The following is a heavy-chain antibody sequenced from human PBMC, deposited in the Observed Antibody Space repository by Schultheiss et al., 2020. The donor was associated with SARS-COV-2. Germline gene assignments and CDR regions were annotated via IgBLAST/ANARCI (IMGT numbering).Heavy chain of an antibody. CDR3: ARDPILISASYSSSARSDY. CDR1: GFTFSSYE. CDR2: ISSSGSTI. Sequence: GGSLRLSCAASGFTFSSYEMNWVRQAPGKGLEWVSYISSSGSTIYYADSVKGRFTISRDNAKNSLYLQMNSLRAEDTAVYYCARDPILISASYSSSARSDYWGQGTLVTVSS. D-gene: IGHD6-6*01. V-gene: IGHV3-48*03. J-gene: IGHJ4*02.